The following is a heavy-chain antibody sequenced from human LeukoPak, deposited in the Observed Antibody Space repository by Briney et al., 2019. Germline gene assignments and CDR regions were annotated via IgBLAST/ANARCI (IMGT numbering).Heavy chain of an antibody. D-gene: IGHD2-15*01. CDR1: GDSISSSNW. V-gene: IGHV4-4*02. CDR2: VYHSGST. J-gene: IGHJ4*02. CDR3: ARVSYRYSYYFDY. Sequence: PSGTLSLTCAVSGDSISSSNWWSWVRQPPGKGLEWIGEVYHSGSTYYNPSLKSRVTISVDTSKNQFSLKLSSVTAADTAVYYCARVSYRYSYYFDYWGQGTLVTVSS.